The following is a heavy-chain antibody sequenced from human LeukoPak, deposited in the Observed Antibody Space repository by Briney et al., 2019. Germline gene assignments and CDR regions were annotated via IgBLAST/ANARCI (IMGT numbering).Heavy chain of an antibody. V-gene: IGHV1-2*02. D-gene: IGHD6-13*01. CDR1: GYTFTGYY. Sequence: ASVKVSCKASGYTFTGYYMHWVRQAPGQGLERTGWINTNSGGTNYTQKFQGRVTMTSDTSISTAYMELSRLRSDDTAVYYCARGFSSWYLSPYYFEYWGQGTLVTVSS. CDR2: INTNSGGT. CDR3: ARGFSSWYLSPYYFEY. J-gene: IGHJ4*02.